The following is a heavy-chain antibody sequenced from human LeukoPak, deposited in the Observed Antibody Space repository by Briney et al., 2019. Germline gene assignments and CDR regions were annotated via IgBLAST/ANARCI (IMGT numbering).Heavy chain of an antibody. CDR3: AKDQWARGADDAFDI. J-gene: IGHJ3*02. V-gene: IGHV3-53*01. D-gene: IGHD1-26*01. CDR1: GFTVSSNY. CDR2: IYSGGST. Sequence: PGGSLRLSCAASGFTVSSNYMSWVRQAPGKGLEWVSVIYSGGSTYYADSVKGRFTISRDNSKNTLYLQVSSLGAEDTAVYYCAKDQWARGADDAFDIWGQGTMVTVSS.